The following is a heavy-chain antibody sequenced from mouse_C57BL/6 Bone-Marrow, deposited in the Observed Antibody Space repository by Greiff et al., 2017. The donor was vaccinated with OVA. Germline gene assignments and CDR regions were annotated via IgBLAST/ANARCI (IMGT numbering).Heavy chain of an antibody. Sequence: VQLQQSGAELARPGASVKLSCKASGYTFTSYWITWVKQRPGQGLEWIGDIYPGSGSTNYNEKFKSKATLTVDTSSSTAYMQLSSLTSEDSAVYYCARPLGYWGQGTTLTVSS. CDR2: IYPGSGST. V-gene: IGHV1-55*01. CDR1: GYTFTSYW. CDR3: ARPLGY. D-gene: IGHD3-3*01. J-gene: IGHJ2*01.